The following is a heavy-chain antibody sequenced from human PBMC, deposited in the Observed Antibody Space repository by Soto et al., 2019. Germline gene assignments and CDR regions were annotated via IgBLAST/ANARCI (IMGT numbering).Heavy chain of an antibody. CDR3: ATSLAARRKPYNWLDA. Sequence: ASVKVSCKVSGGTLNSQSITWVRQAPGQGLEWMGGIIPIFGTPTDAQKFRGRVTISADTSTSTVYMELRSLSSQDTAVYYCATSLAARRKPYNWLDAWGQGTLVTVSS. J-gene: IGHJ5*02. V-gene: IGHV1-69*06. CDR2: IIPIFGTP. CDR1: GGTLNSQS. D-gene: IGHD6-6*01.